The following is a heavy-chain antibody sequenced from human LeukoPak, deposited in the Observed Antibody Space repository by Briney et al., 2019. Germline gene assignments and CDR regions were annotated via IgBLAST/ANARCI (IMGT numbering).Heavy chain of an antibody. CDR2: ITSSSYI. Sequence: GGSLRLSCAASGFPFSTYGMNWVRQAPGKGLEWVSSITSSSYIYYADSLKGRFTISRDNAKNSLYLQMNSLRAEDTAAYYCARGSASRGGGSDFDYWGQGTLVTVSS. J-gene: IGHJ4*02. CDR3: ARGSASRGGGSDFDY. CDR1: GFPFSTYG. V-gene: IGHV3-21*01. D-gene: IGHD2-15*01.